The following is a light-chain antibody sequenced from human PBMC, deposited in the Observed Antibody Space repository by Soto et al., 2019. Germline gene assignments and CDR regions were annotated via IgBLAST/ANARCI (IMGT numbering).Light chain of an antibody. Sequence: TQPASVSGSPGQSITISCTGTSSDVGAYIFVSWYQQYPGKAPKLMIYDITNRPSGVSNRFSGSKAGNTASLTISGLQAEDEADYYCVSFTTSKSYVFGTGTKVTVL. J-gene: IGLJ1*01. V-gene: IGLV2-14*01. CDR3: VSFTTSKSYV. CDR2: DIT. CDR1: SSDVGAYIF.